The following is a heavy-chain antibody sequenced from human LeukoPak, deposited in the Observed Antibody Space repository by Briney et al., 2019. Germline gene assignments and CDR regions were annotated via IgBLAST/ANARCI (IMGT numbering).Heavy chain of an antibody. Sequence: SETLSLTCTVSSGSISSYYWSWIRQPPGRGLEWIGYIYYSGSTNYNPSLKSRVTISVDTSKNQFSLKLSSVTAADTAVYYCARGAGPPYYYMDVWGKGTTVTVSS. CDR1: SGSISSYY. CDR2: IYYSGST. CDR3: ARGAGPPYYYMDV. J-gene: IGHJ6*03. D-gene: IGHD6-13*01. V-gene: IGHV4-59*01.